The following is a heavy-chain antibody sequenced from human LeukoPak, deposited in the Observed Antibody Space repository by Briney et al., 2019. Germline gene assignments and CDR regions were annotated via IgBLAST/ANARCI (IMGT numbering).Heavy chain of an antibody. Sequence: ASVRVPCKASGYTFTGYYMHWVRQAPGQGLEWMGWIKPNSGGTNYAQKFQGRVTMTRDTSISTAYMELSRLRSDDTAVYYCARDRAVATIGGVDYWGQGTLVTVSS. D-gene: IGHD5-12*01. CDR2: IKPNSGGT. CDR3: ARDRAVATIGGVDY. CDR1: GYTFTGYY. J-gene: IGHJ4*02. V-gene: IGHV1-2*02.